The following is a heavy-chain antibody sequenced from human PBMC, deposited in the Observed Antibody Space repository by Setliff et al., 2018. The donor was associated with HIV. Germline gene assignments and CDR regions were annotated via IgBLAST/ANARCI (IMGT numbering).Heavy chain of an antibody. V-gene: IGHV3-48*03. CDR2: ISNSGNTV. J-gene: IGHJ6*03. CDR1: GFTFSAYE. Sequence: PGGSLRLSCTASGFTFSAYEMNWVRQAPGKGLEWVSYISNSGNTVFYAGSVKGRFAISRDNAKNSLYLQMNSLRAEDTAVYYCARDSEDTAWDYYYYMDVWGKGTTVTVSS. CDR3: ARDSEDTAWDYYYYMDV. D-gene: IGHD5-18*01.